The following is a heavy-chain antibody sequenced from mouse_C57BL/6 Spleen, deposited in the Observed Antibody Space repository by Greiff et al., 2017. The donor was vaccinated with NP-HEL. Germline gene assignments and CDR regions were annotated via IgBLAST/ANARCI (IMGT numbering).Heavy chain of an antibody. Sequence: QVQLQQSGPELVKPGASVKISCKASGYTFTDYYINWVKQRPGQGLEWIGWIYPGSGNTKYNEKFKGKATLTVDTSSSTAYMQLSSLTSEDSAVYFCARQEGYYYGSSSWFAYWGQGTLVTVSA. J-gene: IGHJ3*01. D-gene: IGHD1-1*01. V-gene: IGHV1-84*01. CDR3: ARQEGYYYGSSSWFAY. CDR1: GYTFTDYY. CDR2: IYPGSGNT.